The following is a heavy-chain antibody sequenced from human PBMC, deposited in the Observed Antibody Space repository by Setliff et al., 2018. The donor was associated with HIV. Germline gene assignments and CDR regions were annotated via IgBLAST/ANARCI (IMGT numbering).Heavy chain of an antibody. J-gene: IGHJ4*02. CDR2: VYLSGGT. V-gene: IGHV4-59*08. Sequence: SETLSLTCTVSSDSIRAYFWTWVRQPAGKGLEWIGHVYLSGGTNSNPSLKSRVTISVDTSKNQFSLKLSSVTAADTAIYYCARRNSGVGYFNPGYYFDRWGQGTLVTVSS. CDR1: SDSIRAYF. D-gene: IGHD3-9*01. CDR3: ARRNSGVGYFNPGYYFDR.